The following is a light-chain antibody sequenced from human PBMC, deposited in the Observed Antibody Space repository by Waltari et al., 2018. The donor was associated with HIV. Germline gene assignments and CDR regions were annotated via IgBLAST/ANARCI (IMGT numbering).Light chain of an antibody. CDR3: HHFGSSPPFP. Sequence: EIVLTQSPDTLSLSPGETAVLSCRASQTISSTSLVWYQQKPGQPPRLLIYGASSRATDFPDRFRGSGSGTDFTLTISRLEPADFAVYFCHHFGSSPPFPFGQGTKLEVK. V-gene: IGKV3-20*01. J-gene: IGKJ2*01. CDR1: QTISSTS. CDR2: GAS.